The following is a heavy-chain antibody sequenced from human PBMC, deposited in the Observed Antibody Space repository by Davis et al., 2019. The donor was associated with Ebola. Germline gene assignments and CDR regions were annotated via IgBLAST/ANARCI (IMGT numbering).Heavy chain of an antibody. CDR3: AAKNRWLVHPVTPFDY. Sequence: SETLSLTCAVSGDSISSSNWWSWVRQPPGKGLEWIGEISQSGSTNYNPSLKSRVTISVDKSKNQFSLKLSSVTAADTAVYYCAAKNRWLVHPVTPFDYWGQGTLVTVSS. V-gene: IGHV4-4*02. CDR1: GDSISSSNW. D-gene: IGHD6-19*01. J-gene: IGHJ4*02. CDR2: ISQSGST.